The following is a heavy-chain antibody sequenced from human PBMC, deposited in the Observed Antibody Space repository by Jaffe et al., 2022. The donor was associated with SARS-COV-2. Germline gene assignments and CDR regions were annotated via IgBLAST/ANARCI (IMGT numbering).Heavy chain of an antibody. Sequence: EVHLVESGGGLVRPGGSLRLSCVASGFSFSTYSMNWVRQAPGKGLEWVASISSSSTYIYYADSMEGRFTISRDNADNALFLQMNSLRSEDSAVYYCARVGDNSGWSGDGLYYFDNWGQGTLVTVSS. CDR3: ARVGDNSGWSGDGLYYFDN. CDR2: ISSSSTYI. J-gene: IGHJ4*02. D-gene: IGHD6-19*01. V-gene: IGHV3-21*01. CDR1: GFSFSTYS.